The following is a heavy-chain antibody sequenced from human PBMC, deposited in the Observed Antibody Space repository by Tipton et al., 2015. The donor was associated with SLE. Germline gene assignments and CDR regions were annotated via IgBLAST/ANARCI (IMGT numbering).Heavy chain of an antibody. CDR3: ASSSLWFRELLWAFDI. V-gene: IGHV4-59*12. J-gene: IGHJ3*02. CDR1: GGSISSYY. Sequence: TLSLTCTVSGGSISSYYWSWIQQPPGKGLEWIGYIYYSGSTNYNPSLKSRVTISVDTSKNQFSLKLSSVTAADTAVYYCASSSLWFRELLWAFDIWGQGTMVTVSS. D-gene: IGHD3-10*01. CDR2: IYYSGST.